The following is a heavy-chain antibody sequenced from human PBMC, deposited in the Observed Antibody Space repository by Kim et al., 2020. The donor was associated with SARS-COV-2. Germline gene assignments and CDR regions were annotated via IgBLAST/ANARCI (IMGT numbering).Heavy chain of an antibody. J-gene: IGHJ1*01. D-gene: IGHD2-8*02. CDR3: ARLMRDTGCRPSDN. CDR2: IKEDGSEK. CDR1: GFIFKNYW. V-gene: IGHV3-7*03. Sequence: GGSLRLSCAASGFIFKNYWMNWVRQAPGKGLEWVASIKEDGSEKHYVDSVKGRFTISRDNAQNSLYLQMNSLRAEDTAVYYCARLMRDTGCRPSDNWGQGPVVTVS.